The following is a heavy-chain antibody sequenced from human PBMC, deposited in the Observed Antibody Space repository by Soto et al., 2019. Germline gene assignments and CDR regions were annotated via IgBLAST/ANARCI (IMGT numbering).Heavy chain of an antibody. Sequence: EVQLLESGGGLVQPGGSLRLSCAASGFTFSSYAMSWVRQAPGKGLEWVSAISGSGGSTYYADSVKGRFTISRDNSKNTLYLQMNSLRAEDTAVYYCAKDRGVVVTAIDYYYGMDVWGQGTTVTLSS. CDR1: GFTFSSYA. CDR3: AKDRGVVVTAIDYYYGMDV. J-gene: IGHJ6*02. D-gene: IGHD2-21*02. V-gene: IGHV3-23*01. CDR2: ISGSGGST.